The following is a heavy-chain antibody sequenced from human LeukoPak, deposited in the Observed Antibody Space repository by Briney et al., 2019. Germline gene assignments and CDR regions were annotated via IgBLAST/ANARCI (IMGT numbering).Heavy chain of an antibody. Sequence: GGSLRLSCAASGFTFSSYAMHWVRQAPGKGLEWVAVISYDGSNKYYADSVKGRFTISRDNTKNTLYLQMNSLRAEDTAVYYCCSGWYSAPPPWGQGTLVTVSS. CDR3: CSGWYSAPPP. CDR2: ISYDGSNK. J-gene: IGHJ5*02. D-gene: IGHD6-19*01. CDR1: GFTFSSYA. V-gene: IGHV3-30*04.